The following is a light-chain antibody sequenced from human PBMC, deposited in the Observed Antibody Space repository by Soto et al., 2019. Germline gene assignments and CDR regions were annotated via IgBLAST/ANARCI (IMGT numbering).Light chain of an antibody. V-gene: IGKV1-33*01. CDR1: QNINTY. J-gene: IGKJ4*01. CDR3: PQYDNLPLT. Sequence: DIQMTQSPSSLSASVRDRVTITCRASQNINTYLNWYQQKSGKAPKLLIYDASDLETGVPSRFSGSGSGTDFTFTINSLQPEDIAAYYCPQYDNLPLTFGGGTKVDIK. CDR2: DAS.